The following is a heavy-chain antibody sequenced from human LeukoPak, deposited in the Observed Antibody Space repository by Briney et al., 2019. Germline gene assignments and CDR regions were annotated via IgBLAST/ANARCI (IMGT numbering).Heavy chain of an antibody. CDR3: ARWGSELPDDAFDI. CDR2: ISSDGTTI. J-gene: IGHJ3*02. Sequence: GGSLRLSCAAAGFTFSDYYMSWILQAPGKGLEWLSYISSDGTTIQYADSVKGRFTISRDNAKNSLYLQMNSLRAEDTAVYYCARWGSELPDDAFDIWGQGTMVTVSS. D-gene: IGHD6-25*01. V-gene: IGHV3-11*04. CDR1: GFTFSDYY.